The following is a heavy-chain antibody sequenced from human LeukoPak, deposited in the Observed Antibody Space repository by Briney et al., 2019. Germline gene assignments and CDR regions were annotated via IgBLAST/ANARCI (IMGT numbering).Heavy chain of an antibody. J-gene: IGHJ4*02. Sequence: ASVKVSCMASVDTSSSYAISWVRQAPGQGLEWMGRIIPILGIANYAQKFQGRVTITADKSTSTAYMELSSLRSEDTAVYYCARAEYYDILTGHATFDYWGQGTLVTVSS. CDR1: VDTSSSYA. CDR3: ARAEYYDILTGHATFDY. V-gene: IGHV1-69*04. D-gene: IGHD3-9*01. CDR2: IIPILGIA.